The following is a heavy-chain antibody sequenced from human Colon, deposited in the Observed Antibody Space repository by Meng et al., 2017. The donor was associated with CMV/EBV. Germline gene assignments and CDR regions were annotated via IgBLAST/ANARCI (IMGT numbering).Heavy chain of an antibody. CDR3: AKDAYGSWSHFDY. V-gene: IGHV3-43*01. CDR1: EFAFDAFR. J-gene: IGHJ4*02. CDR2: INWDGGKT. Sequence: GGSLRLSCAGSEFAFDAFRMHWIRQAPGKGLEWVALINWDGGKTYYGDSVKGRFTISRDNSKKSLYLQMHSLRPEDTAIYYCAKDAYGSWSHFDYWGQGTLVTVSS. D-gene: IGHD3-10*01.